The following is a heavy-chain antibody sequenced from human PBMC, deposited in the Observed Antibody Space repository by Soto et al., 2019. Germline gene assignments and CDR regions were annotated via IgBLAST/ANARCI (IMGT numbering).Heavy chain of an antibody. D-gene: IGHD3-3*02. Sequence: ESLKISCKGSGYRFTSYWISWVRQMPGKGLEWMGRIDPSNSYTHYSPSFHGHVTISADSSISTAYLQWSNLRASDTAIYYCAFLDTSLDFDFWGQGTLVTVSS. CDR3: AFLDTSLDFDF. CDR2: IDPSNSYT. V-gene: IGHV5-10-1*01. CDR1: GYRFTSYW. J-gene: IGHJ4*02.